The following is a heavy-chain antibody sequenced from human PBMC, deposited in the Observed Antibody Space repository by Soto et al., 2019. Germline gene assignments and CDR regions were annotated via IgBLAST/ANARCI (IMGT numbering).Heavy chain of an antibody. Sequence: QVQLVQSGAEVKKPGASVKVSCKASGYTFTSYDINWVRQATGQGLEWMGWMNPNSGNTGYAQKFQGSVTMTRNTSITPAYMGLSRRSSEDTAVYYCARERSASSDYWGQGTLVTVSS. CDR1: GYTFTSYD. D-gene: IGHD3-3*01. CDR3: ARERSASSDY. CDR2: MNPNSGNT. J-gene: IGHJ4*02. V-gene: IGHV1-8*01.